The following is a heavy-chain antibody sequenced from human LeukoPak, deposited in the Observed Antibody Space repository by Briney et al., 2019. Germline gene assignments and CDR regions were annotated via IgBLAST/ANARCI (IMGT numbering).Heavy chain of an antibody. D-gene: IGHD2-15*01. V-gene: IGHV1-3*01. Sequence: ASVKVSCKASGYTFTSYTIHWVRQAPGQRLEWMGWINAGNGNTRNSQKFQGRVTISRDTSASTAYMGLSSLRSEDTAVYYCARDSAGAFDIWGQGTMVTVSS. CDR1: GYTFTSYT. CDR3: ARDSAGAFDI. J-gene: IGHJ3*02. CDR2: INAGNGNT.